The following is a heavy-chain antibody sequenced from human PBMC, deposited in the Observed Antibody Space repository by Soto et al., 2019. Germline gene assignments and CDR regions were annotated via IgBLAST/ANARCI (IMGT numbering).Heavy chain of an antibody. CDR2: ISSSGSTI. CDR3: ARDIGWFGELHFDY. D-gene: IGHD3-10*01. CDR1: GIIFTGYG. V-gene: IGHV3-48*04. Sequence: GGSLRLSCAASGIIFTGYGMHWVRQAPGQGLEWVSYISSSGSTIYYADSVKGRFTISRDNAKNSLYLQMNSLRAEDTAVYYCARDIGWFGELHFDYWGQGTLVTVSS. J-gene: IGHJ4*02.